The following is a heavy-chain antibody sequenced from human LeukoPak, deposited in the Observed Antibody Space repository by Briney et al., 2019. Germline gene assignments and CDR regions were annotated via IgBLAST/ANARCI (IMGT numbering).Heavy chain of an antibody. V-gene: IGHV4-34*01. CDR1: GGSFSGYY. CDR2: INHSGST. CDR3: ARGVAPDEAPYYFDY. Sequence: PSETLSLTCAVYGGSFSGYYWSWIRQPPGKGLEWIGEINHSGSTNYNPSLESRVTISVDTSKNQFSLKLSSVTAADTAVYYCARGVAPDEAPYYFDYWGQGTLVTVSS. J-gene: IGHJ4*02. D-gene: IGHD1-14*01.